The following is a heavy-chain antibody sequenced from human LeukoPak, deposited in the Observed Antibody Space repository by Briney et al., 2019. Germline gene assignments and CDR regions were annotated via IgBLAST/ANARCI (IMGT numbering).Heavy chain of an antibody. CDR2: ISYDGSNK. CDR1: GFTFSSYA. J-gene: IGHJ2*01. V-gene: IGHV3-30*04. CDR3: ARDRRISGWYFDL. Sequence: GRSLRLSCAASGFTFSSYAMHWVRQAPVKGLEWVAVISYDGSNKYYADSVKGRFTISRDNSKNTLYLQMNSLRAEDTAVYYCARDRRISGWYFDLWGRGTLVTVSS. D-gene: IGHD3-10*01.